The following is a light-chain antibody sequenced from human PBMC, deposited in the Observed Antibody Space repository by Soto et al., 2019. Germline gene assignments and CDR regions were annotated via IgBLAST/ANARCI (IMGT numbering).Light chain of an antibody. CDR3: QQFNSYP. CDR2: DAS. Sequence: AIQLTQSPSSLSASVGDRVTITCRASQGISSALAWDQQKPGKAPKLRIYDASSLESGVPSRFSGSGSGTAFTLTISSLQPEDFATYYCQQFNSYPFGGGTKVEIK. V-gene: IGKV1-13*02. J-gene: IGKJ4*01. CDR1: QGISSA.